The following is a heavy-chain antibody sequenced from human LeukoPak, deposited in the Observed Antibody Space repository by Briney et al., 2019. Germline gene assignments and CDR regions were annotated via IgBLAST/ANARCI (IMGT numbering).Heavy chain of an antibody. CDR2: ISDSGTST. CDR3: AKRPSGSYPPFDY. V-gene: IGHV3-23*01. J-gene: IGHJ4*02. D-gene: IGHD1-26*01. CDR1: GFTFSSYA. Sequence: GGSLRLSCAASGFTFSSYAMHWVRQAPGKGLEWVSTISDSGTSTYYPDSVKGRFTISRDNSKNTLYLQMNSLRAEDTAVYFCAKRPSGSYPPFDYWGQGTLVTVSS.